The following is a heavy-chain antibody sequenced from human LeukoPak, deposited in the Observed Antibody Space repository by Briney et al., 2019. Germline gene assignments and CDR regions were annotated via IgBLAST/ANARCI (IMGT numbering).Heavy chain of an antibody. CDR3: ARRYCTPSSCYSDY. V-gene: IGHV3-11*01. J-gene: IGHJ4*02. Sequence: KPGGSLRLSCAASGFLFSDYYMSWIRQAPGKGLEWVSFISDGGRPLHYADSVKGRFTISRDNAKNSLYLQMNSLRDEDTAVYFWARRYCTPSSCYSDYWGQGALVTVSS. D-gene: IGHD2-8*01. CDR2: ISDGGRPL. CDR1: GFLFSDYY.